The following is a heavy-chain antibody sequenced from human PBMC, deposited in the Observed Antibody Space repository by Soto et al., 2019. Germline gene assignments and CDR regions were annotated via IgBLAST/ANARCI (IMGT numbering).Heavy chain of an antibody. CDR2: IKSKTDGGTT. CDR3: TTSFPYDSSGYYYDC. J-gene: IGHJ4*02. CDR1: GFTFSNAW. D-gene: IGHD3-22*01. Sequence: ESGGGLVKPGGSLRLSCAASGFTFSNAWMSWVRQAPGKGLEWVGRIKSKTDGGTTDYAAPVKGRFTISRDDSKNTLYLQMNSLKTEDTAVYYCTTSFPYDSSGYYYDCWGQGTLVTVSS. V-gene: IGHV3-15*01.